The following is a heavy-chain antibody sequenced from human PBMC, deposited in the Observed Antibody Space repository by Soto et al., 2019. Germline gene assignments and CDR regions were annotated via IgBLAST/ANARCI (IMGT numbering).Heavy chain of an antibody. CDR2: IIPIFGTA. Sequence: QVQLVQSGAEVKKPGSSVKVSCKASGGTFSSYAISWVRQAPGQGLEWMGGIIPIFGTANYAQKFQGRVTITADESTSTAYMELSSLRSEDTAVYYCARQTDYYDSSGTGYGMDVWGQGTTVTVSS. D-gene: IGHD3-22*01. CDR1: GGTFSSYA. J-gene: IGHJ6*02. CDR3: ARQTDYYDSSGTGYGMDV. V-gene: IGHV1-69*12.